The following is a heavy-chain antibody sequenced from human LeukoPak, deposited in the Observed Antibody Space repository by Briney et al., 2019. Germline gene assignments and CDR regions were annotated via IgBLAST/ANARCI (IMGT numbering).Heavy chain of an antibody. V-gene: IGHV3-11*04. J-gene: IGHJ5*02. CDR2: ISTSGSTI. D-gene: IGHD3-16*01. CDR1: GFTFSDYY. Sequence: GGSLRLSCAASGFTFSDYYMSWIRQAPGKGLEWVSYISTSGSTIYYADSVKGRFTISRDNAKNSLYLQMNSLRVEDTAVYYCARDWGFNWFDPWGQGTLVTVSS. CDR3: ARDWGFNWFDP.